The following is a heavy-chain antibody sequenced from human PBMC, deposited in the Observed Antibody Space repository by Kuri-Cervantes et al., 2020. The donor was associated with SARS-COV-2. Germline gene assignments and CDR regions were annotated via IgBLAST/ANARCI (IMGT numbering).Heavy chain of an antibody. D-gene: IGHD3-10*01. Sequence: LSLTCAASGFTFSSYAMHWVRQAPGKGLEWVAVISYDGSNKYYADSVKGRFTISRDNSKNTLYLQMNSLRAEDTAVYYCARVVRGVSVHWFDPWGQGTLVTVSS. J-gene: IGHJ5*02. CDR2: ISYDGSNK. CDR3: ARVVRGVSVHWFDP. CDR1: GFTFSSYA. V-gene: IGHV3-30*04.